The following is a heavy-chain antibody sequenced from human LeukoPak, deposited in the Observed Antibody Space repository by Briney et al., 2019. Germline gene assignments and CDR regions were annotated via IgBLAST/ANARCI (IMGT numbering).Heavy chain of an antibody. D-gene: IGHD2-2*01. CDR3: ARCSTSCRGFDY. CDR2: INPNSGGT. Sequence: GASVKVSCKASGYTFTGYYMHWVRQAPGQGLAWMGWINPNSGGTNYAQKFQGRVTMTRDTSISTAYMELSRLRSDDTAVYYCARCSTSCRGFDYWGQGTLVTVSS. J-gene: IGHJ4*02. CDR1: GYTFTGYY. V-gene: IGHV1-2*02.